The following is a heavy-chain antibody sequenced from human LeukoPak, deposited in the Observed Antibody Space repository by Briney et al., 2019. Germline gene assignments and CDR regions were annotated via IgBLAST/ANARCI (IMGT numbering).Heavy chain of an antibody. D-gene: IGHD2/OR15-2a*01. V-gene: IGHV3-30*02. CDR3: ATDRNEGKYYDY. Sequence: GGSLRLSCVASGLKFRNYGMHWVRQAPGKGPEWVTFIWYDGSHQYYIDSVKGRFTVSRDNAKSTLYLQMDSLRAEDTAVYYCATDRNEGKYYDYWGQGTLVTVSS. CDR2: IWYDGSHQ. J-gene: IGHJ4*02. CDR1: GLKFRNYG.